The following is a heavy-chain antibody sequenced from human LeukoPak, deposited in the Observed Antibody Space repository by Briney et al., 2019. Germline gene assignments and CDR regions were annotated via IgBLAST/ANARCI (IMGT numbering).Heavy chain of an antibody. CDR1: GGSVSSGNYY. D-gene: IGHD6-19*01. J-gene: IGHJ4*02. V-gene: IGHV4-61*01. CDR3: AGYSSGWYVDY. Sequence: PSETLSLTCTVSGGSVSSGNYYWSWIRQPPGKGLEWIGYIYFSGSTDYNPSLKSRVTISVDTSNNQFSLKLSSVTAADTAVYYCAGYSSGWYVDYWGQGTLVTVSS. CDR2: IYFSGST.